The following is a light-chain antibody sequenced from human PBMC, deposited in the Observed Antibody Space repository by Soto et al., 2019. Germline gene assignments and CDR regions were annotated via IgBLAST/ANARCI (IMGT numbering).Light chain of an antibody. Sequence: DIQMTQSPSSLSASVGEKIIITCRASRDVGSDVSWYQQKPGQAPKLLIYAASNLYTGVPSRFSGSRSGTEFTLTITRLQPDDFATYYCQHYNSFSRTFGQGTKVDIK. J-gene: IGKJ1*01. CDR1: RDVGSD. V-gene: IGKV1-17*01. CDR3: QHYNSFSRT. CDR2: AAS.